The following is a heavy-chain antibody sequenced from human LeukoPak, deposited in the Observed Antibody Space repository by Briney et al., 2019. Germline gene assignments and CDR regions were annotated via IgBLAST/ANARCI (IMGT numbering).Heavy chain of an antibody. J-gene: IGHJ4*02. CDR3: AKARYFDWFPKGAGAYFDY. Sequence: GGSLRLSCAASGFTFSSYAMSWVRQAPGKGLEWVSAISGSGGSTYYADSVKGRFTISRDNSKNTLYLQMNSLRAEDTAVYYCAKARYFDWFPKGAGAYFDYWGQGTLVTVSS. CDR2: ISGSGGST. D-gene: IGHD3-9*01. CDR1: GFTFSSYA. V-gene: IGHV3-23*01.